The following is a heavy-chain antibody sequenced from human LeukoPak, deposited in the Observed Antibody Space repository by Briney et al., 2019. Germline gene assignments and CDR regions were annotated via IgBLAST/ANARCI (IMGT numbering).Heavy chain of an antibody. CDR1: GYTFTSYG. J-gene: IGHJ6*03. CDR3: ARGWQWLPEPTYYYYMDV. Sequence: ASVKVSCKASGYTFTSYGISWVRQAPGQGLEWMGWISAYNGNTNYAQKLQGRVTITADESTSTAYMELSSLRSEDTAVYYCARGWQWLPEPTYYYYMDVWGKGTTVTIS. V-gene: IGHV1-18*01. D-gene: IGHD3-22*01. CDR2: ISAYNGNT.